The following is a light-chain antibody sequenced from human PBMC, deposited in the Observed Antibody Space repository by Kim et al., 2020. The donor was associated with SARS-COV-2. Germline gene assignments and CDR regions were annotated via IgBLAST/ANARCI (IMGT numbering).Light chain of an antibody. CDR1: QSVSSN. Sequence: PGERATLSCRASQSVSSNLAWYQQKPGQAPRLLIYGASTRATGIPARFSGSGSGTEFTLTISSLQSEDFAVYYCQQYNNWPPLTFGRGTKVDIK. CDR2: GAS. J-gene: IGKJ4*01. V-gene: IGKV3-15*01. CDR3: QQYNNWPPLT.